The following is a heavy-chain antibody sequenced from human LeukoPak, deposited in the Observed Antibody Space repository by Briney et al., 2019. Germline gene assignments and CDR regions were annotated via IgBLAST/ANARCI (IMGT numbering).Heavy chain of an antibody. J-gene: IGHJ4*02. V-gene: IGHV4-34*01. CDR1: GGSFSGYY. Sequence: SETLSLTCAVYGGSFSGYYWSWIRHPPGKGLEWIGEINHSGSTNYNPSLKSRVTISVDTSKNQFSLKLSSVTAADTAVYYCARGCIRGWYYFDYWGQGTLVTVSS. CDR2: INHSGST. D-gene: IGHD6-19*01. CDR3: ARGCIRGWYYFDY.